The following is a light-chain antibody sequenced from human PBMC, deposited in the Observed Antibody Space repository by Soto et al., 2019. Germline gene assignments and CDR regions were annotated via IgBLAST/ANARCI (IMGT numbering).Light chain of an antibody. CDR1: QSISSY. CDR3: QQSYSPVRNI. Sequence: DIQMTQSPSSLSASVGDRVTITCRASQSISSYLNWYQQKPGKAPKLLIYGASNLQSGVPSRFSGGGSGTEFTHTISCLQPEDFATYYCQQSYSPVRNIFGQGTKLEI. V-gene: IGKV1-39*01. CDR2: GAS. J-gene: IGKJ2*01.